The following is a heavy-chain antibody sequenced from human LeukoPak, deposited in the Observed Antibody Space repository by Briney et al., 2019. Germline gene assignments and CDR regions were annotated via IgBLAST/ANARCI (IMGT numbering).Heavy chain of an antibody. CDR3: ARGGGWNYVGFDY. V-gene: IGHV1-8*03. Sequence: ASVKVSCKASGYTFTSYDINWVRQATGLGLEWMAWMNPNSGNTGYAQKFQGRVTITRDTSINTAYMEVNSLSSEDTAVYYCARGGGWNYVGFDYWGQGALVTVSS. J-gene: IGHJ4*02. D-gene: IGHD1-7*01. CDR1: GYTFTSYD. CDR2: MNPNSGNT.